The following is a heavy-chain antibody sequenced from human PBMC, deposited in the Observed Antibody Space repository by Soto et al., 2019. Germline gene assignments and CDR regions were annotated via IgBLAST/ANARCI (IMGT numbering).Heavy chain of an antibody. V-gene: IGHV1-46*04. D-gene: IGHD6-6*01. Sequence: QVQLVQSGAEVKKPGASVKVSCKASGYTFTSYYMHWVRQGPGQGLEWMGIVNPSGGSTSYAQKLQGRVTMTRDTSTSTVYMELSSLRSEDTAIDYCARRSSLDYSYGIDVWGHGTPVTVSS. J-gene: IGHJ6*02. CDR2: VNPSGGST. CDR3: ARRSSLDYSYGIDV. CDR1: GYTFTSYY.